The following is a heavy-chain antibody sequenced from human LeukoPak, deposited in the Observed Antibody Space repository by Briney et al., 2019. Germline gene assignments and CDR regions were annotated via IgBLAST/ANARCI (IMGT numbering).Heavy chain of an antibody. Sequence: PGGSLRLSCAASGFTFSSYGMHWVRQAPGKGLEWVAVISYDGSNKYYADSVKGRFTISRDNSKNTLYLQMNSLRAEDTAMYYCAKDQNAYSSDWYGALGYWGQGTLVTVSS. CDR3: AKDQNAYSSDWYGALGY. V-gene: IGHV3-30-3*01. J-gene: IGHJ4*02. CDR2: ISYDGSNK. CDR1: GFTFSSYG. D-gene: IGHD6-19*01.